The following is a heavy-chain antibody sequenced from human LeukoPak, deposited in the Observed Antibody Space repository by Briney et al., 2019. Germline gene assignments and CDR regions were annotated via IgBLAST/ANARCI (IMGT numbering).Heavy chain of an antibody. V-gene: IGHV3-48*03. CDR3: ARPLTIAAAGNYYYYYGVDV. J-gene: IGHJ6*04. CDR2: ISSSGSTI. CDR1: GFTFSSYE. Sequence: GGSLRLSCAASGFTFSSYEMNWVRQAPGKGLEWVSYISSSGSTIYYADSVKGRFTISRDNAKNSLYLQMNSLRAEDTAVYYCARPLTIAAAGNYYYYYGVDVWGKGTTVTVSS. D-gene: IGHD6-13*01.